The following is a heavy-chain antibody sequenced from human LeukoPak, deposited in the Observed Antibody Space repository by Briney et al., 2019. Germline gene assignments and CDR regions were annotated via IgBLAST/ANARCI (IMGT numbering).Heavy chain of an antibody. Sequence: GGSLRLSCAASGFTFSSYAMHWVRQAPGKGLEWVAVISYDGSNKYYADSVKGRFTISRDTSENKVYLQMDSLRPDDTAVYYCTASFWSASKEGAYWGQGTLVTVSS. CDR2: ISYDGSNK. J-gene: IGHJ4*02. V-gene: IGHV3-30-3*01. CDR1: GFTFSSYA. D-gene: IGHD3-3*01. CDR3: TASFWSASKEGAY.